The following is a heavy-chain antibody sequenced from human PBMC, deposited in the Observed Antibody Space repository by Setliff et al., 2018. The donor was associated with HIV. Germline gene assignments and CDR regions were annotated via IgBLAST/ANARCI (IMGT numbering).Heavy chain of an antibody. Sequence: ASVKVSCKASGYSFTDYYIHWVRQAPGQGLEWMGWISAYNVNTNYAQKLQGRVTMTTDTSTSTAYMELRSLRSDDTAVYYCARGTTPLGWFDPWGQGTLVTVSS. CDR2: ISAYNVNT. J-gene: IGHJ5*02. CDR1: GYSFTDYY. D-gene: IGHD2-2*01. V-gene: IGHV1-18*04. CDR3: ARGTTPLGWFDP.